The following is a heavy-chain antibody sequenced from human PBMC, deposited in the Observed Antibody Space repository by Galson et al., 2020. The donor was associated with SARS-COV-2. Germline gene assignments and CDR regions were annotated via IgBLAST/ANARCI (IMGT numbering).Heavy chain of an antibody. D-gene: IGHD3-22*01. J-gene: IGHJ4*02. V-gene: IGHV3-33*01. Sequence: GESLKISCAASGFTFSSYGMHWVRQAPGKWLEWVAVIWYDGSNKYYADSVKGRFTISRDNSKNTLYLQMNSLRAEDTAVYYCARDFGPAFSDSSGYAHWGQGTLVTVSS. CDR1: GFTFSSYG. CDR3: ARDFGPAFSDSSGYAH. CDR2: IWYDGSNK.